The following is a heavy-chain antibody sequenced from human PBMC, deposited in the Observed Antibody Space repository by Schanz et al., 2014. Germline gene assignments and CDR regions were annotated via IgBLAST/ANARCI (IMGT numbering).Heavy chain of an antibody. CDR1: TSLFSRSV. CDR3: AIGGYQLHH. V-gene: IGHV3-21*05. CDR2: ISSSSIYT. Sequence: EVQLVESGGGVVQPGRSLTLSCAVSTSLFSRSVIHWVRQAPGKGLEWVSYISSSSIYTNYADSVKGRFTISRDNAKNSLYPPMNSLGVEDPAVYFFAIGGYQLHHWGQGTLXTVSS. D-gene: IGHD3-16*01. J-gene: IGHJ4*02.